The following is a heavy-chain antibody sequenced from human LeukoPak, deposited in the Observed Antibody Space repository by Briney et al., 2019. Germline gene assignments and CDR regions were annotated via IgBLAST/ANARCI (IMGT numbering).Heavy chain of an antibody. CDR1: GFTFSSYA. J-gene: IGHJ4*02. D-gene: IGHD3-22*01. V-gene: IGHV3-23*01. CDR2: ISGSGGSA. Sequence: GGSLRLSCAASGFTFSSYAMSWVRQAPGKGLEWVSAISGSGGSAYYADSVKGRFTISRDNSKNTLYLQMNSLRAEDTAVYYCAKDSPYDSSGYYYVYWGQETLVTVSS. CDR3: AKDSPYDSSGYYYVY.